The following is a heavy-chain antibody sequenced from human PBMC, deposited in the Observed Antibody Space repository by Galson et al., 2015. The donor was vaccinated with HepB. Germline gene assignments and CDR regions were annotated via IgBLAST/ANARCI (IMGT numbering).Heavy chain of an antibody. CDR1: GFTFRSYG. Sequence: SLRLSCAGSGFTFRSYGMHWVRQAPGKGLEWLAVISYDTSNKYEAGSVTGRFTISRENPENAVYLHMNSLRDEDTAVYYCARERVRRGVIGSWGYDYYGMDVWGQGTTVIVSS. J-gene: IGHJ6*02. D-gene: IGHD3-16*02. CDR3: ARERVRRGVIGSWGYDYYGMDV. V-gene: IGHV3-30*03. CDR2: ISYDTSNK.